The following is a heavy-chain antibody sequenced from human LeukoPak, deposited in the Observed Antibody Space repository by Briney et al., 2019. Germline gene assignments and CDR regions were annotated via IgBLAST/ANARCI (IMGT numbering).Heavy chain of an antibody. CDR1: GFTLSSYA. D-gene: IGHD3-16*01. Sequence: GRSLTLSCAASGFTLSSYAMSWVRQAPGKGLEWVSAISGSGGSTYYADSVKGRFTISRDNSKNTLYLQMNSLRAEDTAVYYCAKIPATDPYYDYVWGSYPLDYWGQGTLVTVSS. V-gene: IGHV3-23*01. CDR2: ISGSGGST. CDR3: AKIPATDPYYDYVWGSYPLDY. J-gene: IGHJ4*02.